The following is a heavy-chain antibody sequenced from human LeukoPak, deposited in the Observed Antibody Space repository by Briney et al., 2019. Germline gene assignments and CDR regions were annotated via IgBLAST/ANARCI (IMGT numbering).Heavy chain of an antibody. CDR2: ISAYNGNT. CDR3: ARDRYYYDSSGYPGY. D-gene: IGHD3-22*01. CDR1: GYTFTSYG. Sequence: ASVKVSCKASGYTFTSYGISWVRQAPGQGLEWMGWISAYNGNTNYAQKLQGRVTMTTDTSTSTAYMELRSLRSDDTAVYYCARDRYYYDSSGYPGYWGQGTPVTVSS. J-gene: IGHJ4*02. V-gene: IGHV1-18*01.